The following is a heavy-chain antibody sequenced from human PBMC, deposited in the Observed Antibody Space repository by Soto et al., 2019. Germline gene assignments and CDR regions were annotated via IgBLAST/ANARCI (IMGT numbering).Heavy chain of an antibody. J-gene: IGHJ6*02. CDR3: ARVREGTYPMDYYGMDV. V-gene: IGHV3-30-3*01. D-gene: IGHD1-1*01. CDR2: ISYDGSNK. Sequence: GGSLRLSCAASGFTFSSYAMHWVRQAPGKGLEWVAVISYDGSNKYYADSVKGRFTISRDNSKNTLYLQMNSLRAEDTAVYYCARVREGTYPMDYYGMDVWGQGTTVTVSS. CDR1: GFTFSSYA.